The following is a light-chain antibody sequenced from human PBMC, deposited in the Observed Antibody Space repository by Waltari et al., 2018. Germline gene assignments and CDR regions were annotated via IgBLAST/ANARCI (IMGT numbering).Light chain of an antibody. Sequence: QSALTQPPSASGSRGQSVTISCTGTSSDVGAYNYVSGYQQHPGKAPKRIMFEVSKRPSGVPDRFSASKSANTASLTVSGLQAEDEADYYCSSFAGSNIYVFGTGTRVAVL. V-gene: IGLV2-8*01. CDR1: SSDVGAYNY. CDR2: EVS. CDR3: SSFAGSNIYV. J-gene: IGLJ1*01.